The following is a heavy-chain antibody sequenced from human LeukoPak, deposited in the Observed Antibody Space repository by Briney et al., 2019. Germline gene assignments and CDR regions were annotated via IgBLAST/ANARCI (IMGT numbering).Heavy chain of an antibody. CDR3: ARDANYDSSGYYLH. CDR2: ISYDGSNK. D-gene: IGHD3-22*01. CDR1: GFTFSSYG. V-gene: IGHV3-30*03. J-gene: IGHJ4*02. Sequence: GGSLRLSCAASGFTFSSYGMHWVRQAPGKGLEWVAVISYDGSNKYYADSVKGRFTISRDNSKNTLYLQMNSLRAEDTAVYYCARDANYDSSGYYLHWGQGTLVTVSS.